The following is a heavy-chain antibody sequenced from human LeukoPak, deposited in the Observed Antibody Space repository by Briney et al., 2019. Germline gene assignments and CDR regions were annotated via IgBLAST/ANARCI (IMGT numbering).Heavy chain of an antibody. V-gene: IGHV3-33*08. CDR3: ARELLSPKARYYDSSGYYY. CDR1: GFTFSSYW. Sequence: QPGGSLRLSCAASGFTFSSYWMSWVRQAPGKGLEWVAVIWYDGSNKYYADSVKGRFTISRDNSKNTLYLQMNSLRAEDTAVYYCARELLSPKARYYDSSGYYYWGQGTLVTVSS. CDR2: IWYDGSNK. J-gene: IGHJ4*02. D-gene: IGHD3-22*01.